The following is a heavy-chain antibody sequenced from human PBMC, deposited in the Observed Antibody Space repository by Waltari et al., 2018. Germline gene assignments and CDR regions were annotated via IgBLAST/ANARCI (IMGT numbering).Heavy chain of an antibody. CDR2: IRSKAFGGAP. CDR3: TRVSGYSYGPDFDY. Sequence: EVQLVESGGGLVQPGRSLRLSCTTSGFPFGDYAFLWFRQAPGKGLEWVGFIRSKAFGGAPAYAASVTGRFIISRDDSKSIAYLQLNSLKTEDTGIYYCTRVSGYSYGPDFDYWGQGTLVTVSS. J-gene: IGHJ4*02. CDR1: GFPFGDYA. V-gene: IGHV3-49*03. D-gene: IGHD5-18*01.